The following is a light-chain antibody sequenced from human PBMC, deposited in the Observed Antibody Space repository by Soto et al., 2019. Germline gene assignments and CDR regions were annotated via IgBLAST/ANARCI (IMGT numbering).Light chain of an antibody. Sequence: GLTQSPGTLSLSPGESATLSCRPSQTVSITYLTWYQQKPGQAPRLLIFGASKRATGIPDRFSGSGSGRDFTLTISGLEPEDFAVYYCQQYGSSPLISFGQGTRLEIK. J-gene: IGKJ5*01. V-gene: IGKV3-20*01. CDR3: QQYGSSPLIS. CDR1: QTVSITY. CDR2: GAS.